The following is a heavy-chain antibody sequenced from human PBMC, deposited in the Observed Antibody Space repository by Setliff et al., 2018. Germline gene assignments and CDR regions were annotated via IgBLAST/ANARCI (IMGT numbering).Heavy chain of an antibody. CDR2: IIPIFGTA. CDR3: ARGLYSSGYLFDSFDY. CDR1: GGTFSSYA. Sequence: ASVKVSCKASGGTFSSYAISWVRQAPGQGLEWMGGIIPIFGTANYAQKFQGRVTITTDESTSAAYMELSSLRSEDTAVYYCARGLYSSGYLFDSFDYWGQGTLVTVSS. V-gene: IGHV1-69*05. D-gene: IGHD6-19*01. J-gene: IGHJ4*02.